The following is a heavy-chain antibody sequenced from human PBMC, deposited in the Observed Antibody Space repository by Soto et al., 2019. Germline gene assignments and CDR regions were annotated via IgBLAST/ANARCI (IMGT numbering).Heavy chain of an antibody. V-gene: IGHV3-48*03. J-gene: IGHJ6*02. CDR3: ARETLVDV. CDR1: GFTFSSYE. Sequence: GSLQLSCAASGFTFSSYEIKWVRQAPGKGLEWVSYISSSGSTTYYADSVKGRFTISRDNAKNSLYLQMNSLRAEDTAVYYCARETLVDVRGQGTTVHVSS. CDR2: ISSSGSTT.